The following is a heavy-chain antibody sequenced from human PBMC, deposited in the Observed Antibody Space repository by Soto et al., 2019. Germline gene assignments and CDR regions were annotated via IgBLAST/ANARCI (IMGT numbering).Heavy chain of an antibody. CDR2: ISGSGGST. CDR3: AKGSHLCCTNGVCYLH. D-gene: IGHD2-8*01. Sequence: GGSLRLSCAASGFTFSSYAMSWVRQAPGKGLEWASAISGSGGSTYYADSVKGRFTISRDNSKNTLYLQMNSLRAEDTAVYYCAKGSHLCCTNGVCYLHWGQGTLVTVSS. V-gene: IGHV3-23*01. CDR1: GFTFSSYA. J-gene: IGHJ4*02.